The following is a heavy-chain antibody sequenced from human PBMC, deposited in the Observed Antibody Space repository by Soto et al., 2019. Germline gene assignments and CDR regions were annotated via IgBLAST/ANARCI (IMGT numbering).Heavy chain of an antibody. D-gene: IGHD6-13*01. Sequence: SETLSLTCTVSGGSISSGDYYWSWIRQPPGKGLEWIGYIYYSGSTYYNPSLKSRVTISVDTSKNQFSLKLSSVTVADTVVYYCAREVPDVSSWYWFDPWGQGTLVTVSS. CDR3: AREVPDVSSWYWFDP. V-gene: IGHV4-30-4*01. CDR1: GGSISSGDYY. J-gene: IGHJ5*02. CDR2: IYYSGST.